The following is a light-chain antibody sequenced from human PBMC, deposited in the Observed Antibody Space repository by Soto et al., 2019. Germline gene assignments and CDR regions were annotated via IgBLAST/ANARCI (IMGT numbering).Light chain of an antibody. CDR1: QTISSW. V-gene: IGKV1-5*03. Sequence: IKMNHSPSTLSGTVGDRVTITCRASQTISSWLAWYQQKPGKAPKLLIYKASTLKSGVPSRFSGSGSGTEFTLTISSLQPDDFATYYCQHYNSYSEAFGQGTKVDIK. CDR3: QHYNSYSEA. CDR2: KAS. J-gene: IGKJ1*01.